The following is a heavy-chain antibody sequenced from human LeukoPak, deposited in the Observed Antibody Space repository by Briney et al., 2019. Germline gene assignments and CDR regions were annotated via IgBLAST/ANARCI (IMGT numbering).Heavy chain of an antibody. D-gene: IGHD3-3*01. Sequence: ASVKVSCKASGYTFTSYGISWVRQAPGQGLEWMGWISAYNGNTNYAQKLQGRVTMTTDTSTSTAYMELRSLRSDDTAVYYCARDRFLSIAPEWDFGNYYYYYYMDVWGKGTTVTISS. V-gene: IGHV1-18*01. CDR2: ISAYNGNT. CDR1: GYTFTSYG. J-gene: IGHJ6*03. CDR3: ARDRFLSIAPEWDFGNYYYYYYMDV.